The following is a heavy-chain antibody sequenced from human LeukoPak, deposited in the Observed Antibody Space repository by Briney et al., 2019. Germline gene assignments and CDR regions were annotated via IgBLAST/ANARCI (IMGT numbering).Heavy chain of an antibody. D-gene: IGHD1-1*01. Sequence: GASVKVSCKAFGYTFDTSSISWVRQAPGQRLEWMGWISPNNGNTHYAQGVQGRVTMTTDTSRSTAYMELRSLRSDDTAVYYCTRVRNSNNWWGAFDIWGPGTMVNVSS. CDR2: ISPNNGNT. CDR1: GYTFDTSS. V-gene: IGHV1-18*01. J-gene: IGHJ3*02. CDR3: TRVRNSNNWWGAFDI.